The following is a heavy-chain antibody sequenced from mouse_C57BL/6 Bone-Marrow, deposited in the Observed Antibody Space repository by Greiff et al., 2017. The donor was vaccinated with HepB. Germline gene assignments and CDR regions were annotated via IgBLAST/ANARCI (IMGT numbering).Heavy chain of an antibody. CDR2: ISSGSSTI. CDR3: AKMITTGYYYAMDY. J-gene: IGHJ4*01. V-gene: IGHV5-17*01. Sequence: EVQGVESGGGLVKPGGSLKLSCAASGFTFSDYGMHWVRQAPEKGLEWVAYISSGSSTIYYADTVKGRFTISRDNAKNTLFLQMTSLRSEDTAMYYCAKMITTGYYYAMDYWGQGTSVTVSS. CDR1: GFTFSDYG. D-gene: IGHD2-4*01.